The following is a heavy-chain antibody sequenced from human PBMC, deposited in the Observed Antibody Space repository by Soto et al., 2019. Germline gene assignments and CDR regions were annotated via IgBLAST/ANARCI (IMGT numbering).Heavy chain of an antibody. Sequence: EVHLVESGGGLVQPGGSLRLSCAASGFTFSDHHMDWVRQVPGKGLEWVGRTRNKANSYTTEYAASVKGRFTISRDDSKNSLYLQMNSLKTEDTAVYYCSRDLGSWGQGTLVTVSS. CDR3: SRDLGS. CDR1: GFTFSDHH. V-gene: IGHV3-72*01. J-gene: IGHJ5*02. CDR2: TRNKANSYTT.